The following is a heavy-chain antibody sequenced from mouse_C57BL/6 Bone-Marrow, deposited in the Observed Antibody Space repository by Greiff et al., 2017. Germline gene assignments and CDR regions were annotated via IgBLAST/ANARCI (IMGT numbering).Heavy chain of an antibody. Sequence: QVQLKQPGAELVKPGASVKLSCKASGYTFTSYWMHWVKQRPGQGLEWIGMIHPNSGSTNYNEKFKSKATLTVDKSSSTAYMQLSSLTSEDSAVYYCASPDYYGSSFDVWGTGTTVTVSS. CDR3: ASPDYYGSSFDV. D-gene: IGHD1-1*01. CDR1: GYTFTSYW. CDR2: IHPNSGST. J-gene: IGHJ1*03. V-gene: IGHV1-64*01.